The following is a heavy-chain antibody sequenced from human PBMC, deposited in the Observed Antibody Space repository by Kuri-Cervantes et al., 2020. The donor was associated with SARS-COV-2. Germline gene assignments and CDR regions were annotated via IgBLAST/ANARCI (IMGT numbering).Heavy chain of an antibody. CDR2: ISYDGSNK. CDR3: ARDSSDSSGYLDY. V-gene: IGHV3-30-3*01. D-gene: IGHD3-22*01. J-gene: IGHJ4*02. Sequence: GESLKISCAASEFTFSSYAMHWVRQAPAKGLEWVAVISYDGSNKYYADSVKGRFTISRDNSKNTLYLQMNSLRAEDTAVYYCARDSSDSSGYLDYWGQGTLVTVSS. CDR1: EFTFSSYA.